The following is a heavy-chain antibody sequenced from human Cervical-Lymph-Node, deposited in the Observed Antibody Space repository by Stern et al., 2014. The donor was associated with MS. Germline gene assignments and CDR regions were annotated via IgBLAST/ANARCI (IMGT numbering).Heavy chain of an antibody. V-gene: IGHV1-18*01. J-gene: IGHJ4*02. CDR2: ISSHSGKT. Sequence: LVQSGTEVRKPGASVKVSCKASGYTFNRYYINWMRQAPGQGLEWMGRISSHSGKTDYAQKFQGRVTMTTDTPTSTAHLELRSLRSDDTAIYYCARAIDLPDYWGQGTLVTVSA. CDR3: ARAIDLPDY. CDR1: GYTFNRYY. D-gene: IGHD5-24*01.